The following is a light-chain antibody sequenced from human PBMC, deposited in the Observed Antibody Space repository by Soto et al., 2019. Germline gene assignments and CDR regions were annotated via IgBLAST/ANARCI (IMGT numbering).Light chain of an antibody. J-gene: IGKJ5*01. CDR2: DAS. CDR3: QQRSNWIT. V-gene: IGKV3-11*01. CDR1: QSVSSY. Sequence: IVLTQSPITMSLPLGERAPLSCRASQSVSSYLAWYQQKPGQAPRLLIYDASNRATGIPARFSGSGSGTDFTLTISSLEPEDFAVYYCQQRSNWITFGQGTRLEI.